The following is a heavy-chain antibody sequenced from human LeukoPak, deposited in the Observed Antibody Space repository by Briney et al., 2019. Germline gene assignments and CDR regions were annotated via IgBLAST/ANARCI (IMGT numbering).Heavy chain of an antibody. D-gene: IGHD3-22*01. Sequence: SETLSLTCTVSGGSVSSGSYYWSWIRQPPGKGLEWIGYIYYSGSTNYNPSLKSRVTISVDTSKNQFSLKLSSVTAADTAVYYCARWNYYDSSGNYYGFDYWGQGTLVTVSS. J-gene: IGHJ4*02. CDR1: GGSVSSGSYY. CDR2: IYYSGST. CDR3: ARWNYYDSSGNYYGFDY. V-gene: IGHV4-61*01.